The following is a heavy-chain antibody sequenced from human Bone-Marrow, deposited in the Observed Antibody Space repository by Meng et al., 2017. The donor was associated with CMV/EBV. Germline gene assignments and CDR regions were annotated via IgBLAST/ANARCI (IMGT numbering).Heavy chain of an antibody. CDR2: ISSSSSYI. V-gene: IGHV3-21*01. Sequence: GESLKISCAASGFPFSSYGMNWVRQAPGKGLEWVSSISSSSSYIYYADSVKGRFTISRDNAKNSLYLQMNSPKAEDTAVYYCARDYQYDFWSGYPVEGIDYWGQGTLVTISS. CDR1: GFPFSSYG. CDR3: ARDYQYDFWSGYPVEGIDY. D-gene: IGHD3-3*01. J-gene: IGHJ4*02.